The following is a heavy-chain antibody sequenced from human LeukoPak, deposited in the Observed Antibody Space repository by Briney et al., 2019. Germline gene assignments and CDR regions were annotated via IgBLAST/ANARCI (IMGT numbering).Heavy chain of an antibody. D-gene: IGHD2-21*02. CDR1: GGSISSSSYY. CDR3: ARLQGGDGGLFDY. V-gene: IGHV4-39*01. Sequence: PSETLSLTCTVSGGSISSSSYYWGWIRQPPGKGLEWIGSIYYSGSTYYNPSLKSRVTISVDTSKNQFSLKLSSVTAADTAVYYCARLQGGDGGLFDYWGQGTLVTVSS. CDR2: IYYSGST. J-gene: IGHJ4*02.